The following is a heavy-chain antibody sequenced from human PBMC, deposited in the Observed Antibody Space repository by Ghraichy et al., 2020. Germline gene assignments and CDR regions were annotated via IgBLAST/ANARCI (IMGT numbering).Heavy chain of an antibody. V-gene: IGHV3-30*18. D-gene: IGHD3-22*01. CDR1: GFSFSSHG. CDR3: AKASYESSTNYCGRFEDY. CDR2: ISNDGTNK. Sequence: GGSLRLSCAASGFSFSSHGMHWVRQAPGKGLEWVSVISNDGTNKYYEDSVKGRFTISRDNSKNTVYLQMNSLRAEDTAVYYCAKASYESSTNYCGRFEDYWGQGALVTVSS. J-gene: IGHJ4*02.